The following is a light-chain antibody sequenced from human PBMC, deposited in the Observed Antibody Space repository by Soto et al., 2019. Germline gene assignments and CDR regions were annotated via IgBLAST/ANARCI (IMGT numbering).Light chain of an antibody. V-gene: IGKV1-5*03. Sequence: DIQMTQSPSTLPASVGDRVAIPCRASQSIRSWLAWYQQKPGKAPKLLIYKASSLQSGVPSRSSSGGSCTEYTLTISSLQPADFSAYYYQQYNTKSPITFGQGTRLEIK. CDR3: QQYNTKSPIT. CDR1: QSIRSW. J-gene: IGKJ5*01. CDR2: KAS.